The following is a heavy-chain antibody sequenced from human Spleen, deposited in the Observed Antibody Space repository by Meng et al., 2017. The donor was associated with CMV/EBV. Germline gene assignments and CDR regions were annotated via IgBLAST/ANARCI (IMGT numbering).Heavy chain of an antibody. J-gene: IGHJ5*02. Sequence: FGYTFSDYYMHWVRQAPGQGLEWMGWINPNSGGTNDAQKFQGRVTMTRDTSINTAYIKLSRLTSDDTAIYFCARGRKYKTSSYGFDRWGQGTLVTVSS. CDR3: ARGRKYKTSSYGFDR. CDR2: INPNSGGT. CDR1: GYTFSDYY. D-gene: IGHD1-14*01. V-gene: IGHV1-2*02.